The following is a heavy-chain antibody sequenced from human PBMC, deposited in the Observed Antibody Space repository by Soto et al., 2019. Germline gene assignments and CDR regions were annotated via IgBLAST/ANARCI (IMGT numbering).Heavy chain of an antibody. CDR2: IRDKGNNYAT. CDR1: GFIVSGFG. V-gene: IGHV3-73*02. J-gene: IGHJ4*02. Sequence: EVQLVESGGGLVQPGGSLKLSCAASGFIVSGFGIHWVRQASGKGLEWVGHIRDKGNNYATTYAASMKGRFTISRDDSETTAFLQMNSLITEDTAVYYCARYRPGSGALDYWGQGTLVTVSS. CDR3: ARYRPGSGALDY. D-gene: IGHD3-10*01.